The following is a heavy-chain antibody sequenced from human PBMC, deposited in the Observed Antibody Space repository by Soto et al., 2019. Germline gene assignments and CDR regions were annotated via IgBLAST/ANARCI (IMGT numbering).Heavy chain of an antibody. V-gene: IGHV3-15*01. CDR3: TTDSGITMIVVSL. CDR1: GFTFSNAW. D-gene: IGHD3-22*01. Sequence: PGGSLRLSCAASGFTFSNAWMSWVRQAPGKGREWVGRIKSKTDGGTTDYAAPVKGRFTISRDDSKNTLYLQMNSLKTEDTAVYYCTTDSGITMIVVSLWGQGTMVTVSS. CDR2: IKSKTDGGTT. J-gene: IGHJ3*01.